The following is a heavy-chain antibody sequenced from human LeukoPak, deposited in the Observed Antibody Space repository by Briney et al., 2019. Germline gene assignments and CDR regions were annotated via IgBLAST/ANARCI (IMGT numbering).Heavy chain of an antibody. D-gene: IGHD2-2*01. CDR3: ARVGCSSTSCYRDLGYDP. Sequence: SETLSLTCTVSGGSISSYYWSWIRQPAGKGLEWIGRIYTSGSTNYNPSLKSRVTMSVDASKNQFSLKLSSETAADTAVYYCARVGCSSTSCYRDLGYDPWGQGTPVTVSS. CDR1: GGSISSYY. J-gene: IGHJ5*02. CDR2: IYTSGST. V-gene: IGHV4-4*07.